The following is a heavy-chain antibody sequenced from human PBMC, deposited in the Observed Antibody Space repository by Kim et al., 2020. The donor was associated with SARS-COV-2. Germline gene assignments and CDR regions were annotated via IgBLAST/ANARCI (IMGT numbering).Heavy chain of an antibody. J-gene: IGHJ4*02. CDR2: ISYDGSNK. CDR3: AKDLMITFGGVIAQGDYFAY. CDR1: GFTFSSYG. D-gene: IGHD3-16*02. Sequence: GGSLRLSCAASGFTFSSYGMHWVRQAPGKGLEWVSVISYDGSNKYYADSVKGRFTISRDNSKNTLYLQMNSLRAEDTAVYYCAKDLMITFGGVIAQGDYFAYWGQGTLVTVSS. V-gene: IGHV3-30*18.